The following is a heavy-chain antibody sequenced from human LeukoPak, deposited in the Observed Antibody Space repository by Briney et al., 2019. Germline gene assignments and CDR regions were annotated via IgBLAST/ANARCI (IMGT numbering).Heavy chain of an antibody. CDR3: ARSGCSSTSCYGGGTDY. V-gene: IGHV1-69*05. CDR1: GGTFSSYA. D-gene: IGHD2-2*01. J-gene: IGHJ4*02. Sequence: ASVKVSCKASGGTFSSYAISWVRQAPGQGLEWMGGIIPILGTANYAQKFQGRVTITTDESTSTAYMELSSLRSEDTAVYYCARSGCSSTSCYGGGTDYWGQGTLVTVSS. CDR2: IIPILGTA.